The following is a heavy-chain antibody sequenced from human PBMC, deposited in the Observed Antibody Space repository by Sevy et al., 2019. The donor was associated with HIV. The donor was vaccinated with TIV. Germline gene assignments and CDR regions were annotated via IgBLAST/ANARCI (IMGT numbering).Heavy chain of an antibody. V-gene: IGHV3-23*01. CDR3: ANVGERADIDPVYYYADGMDV. Sequence: GGSLRLSCAASGFTFSNYAINWVRQAPGKGLEWVSRISGSGDSTFYADSVKGRFTIARDNSKNTVLLQMNSQRVEETAVYYCANVGERADIDPVYYYADGMDVWGQGTTVTVSS. CDR2: ISGSGDST. CDR1: GFTFSNYA. J-gene: IGHJ6*02. D-gene: IGHD3-3*01.